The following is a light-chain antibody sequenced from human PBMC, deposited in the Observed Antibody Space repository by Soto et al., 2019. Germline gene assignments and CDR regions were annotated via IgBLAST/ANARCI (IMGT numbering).Light chain of an antibody. V-gene: IGKV1-27*01. CDR2: AAS. Sequence: DTQMTQSPSSLSASVGDRVTITCRASQGISNYLAWYQQKPGKVPKLLIYAASTLQSGVPSRFSGSGSGTDFTLTISSLQPEDVATYYCQKYNSFGTFGPGTKVDIK. CDR3: QKYNSFGT. CDR1: QGISNY. J-gene: IGKJ3*01.